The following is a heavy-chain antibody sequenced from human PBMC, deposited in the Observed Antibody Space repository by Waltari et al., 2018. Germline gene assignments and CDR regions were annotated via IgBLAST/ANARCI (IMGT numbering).Heavy chain of an antibody. J-gene: IGHJ6*03. Sequence: QVTLKESAPVLVKPTETLTLTCPVSGFSLSNARLGVSWIRQPPGKALEWLAHMFSKDEKCLSTSMNSRLTSSKDTAKSQVVLIMTNMDLVDTATYYCARIPHSRDRDPARGVYYYYMDVWGKGTTVTVSS. D-gene: IGHD3-3*01. CDR2: MFSKDEK. CDR1: GFSLSNARLG. CDR3: ARIPHSRDRDPARGVYYYYMDV. V-gene: IGHV2-26*01.